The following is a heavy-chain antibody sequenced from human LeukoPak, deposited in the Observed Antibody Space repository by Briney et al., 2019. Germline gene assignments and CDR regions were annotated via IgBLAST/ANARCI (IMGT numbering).Heavy chain of an antibody. Sequence: PSETLSLTCTVSGGSISSYYWSWIRQPPGKGLEWIGYIYYSGSTNYNPSLKSRVTISVDTSKNQFSLKLSSVTAADTAVYYCARVDYYDSSGYYIWGQGTLVTVSS. V-gene: IGHV4-59*01. CDR1: GGSISSYY. CDR2: IYYSGST. J-gene: IGHJ4*02. D-gene: IGHD3-22*01. CDR3: ARVDYYDSSGYYI.